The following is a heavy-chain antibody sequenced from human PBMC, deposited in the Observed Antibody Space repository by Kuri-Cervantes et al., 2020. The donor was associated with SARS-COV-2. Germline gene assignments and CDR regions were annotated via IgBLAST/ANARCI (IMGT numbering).Heavy chain of an antibody. CDR1: GFTFSNAW. D-gene: IGHD3-22*01. J-gene: IGHJ4*02. CDR3: ARPEYYYDSSGYYDY. V-gene: IGHV3-30*19. Sequence: GGSLRLSCAVSGFTFSNAWMNWVRQAPGKGLEWVAVISYDGSNKYYADSVKGRFTISRDNSKNTLYLQMNSLRAEDTAVYYCARPEYYYDSSGYYDYWGQGTLVTVSS. CDR2: ISYDGSNK.